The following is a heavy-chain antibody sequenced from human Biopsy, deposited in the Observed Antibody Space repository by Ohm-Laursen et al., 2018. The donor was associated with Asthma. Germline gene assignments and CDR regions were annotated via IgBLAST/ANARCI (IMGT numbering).Heavy chain of an antibody. Sequence: SVKVSCKTSGYTFNSAGITWVRQAPGQGLEWMGWISVYSGNTKVAQKLQDRVTMITDTSTSTAYMELRSLRSDDTAVYFCARAVDYSHYYGIDVWGQGATVTVS. V-gene: IGHV1-18*01. CDR1: GYTFNSAG. CDR2: ISVYSGNT. D-gene: IGHD3-10*01. J-gene: IGHJ6*02. CDR3: ARAVDYSHYYGIDV.